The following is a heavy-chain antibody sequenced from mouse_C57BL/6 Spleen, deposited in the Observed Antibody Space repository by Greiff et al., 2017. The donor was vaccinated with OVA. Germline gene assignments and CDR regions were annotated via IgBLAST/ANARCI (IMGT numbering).Heavy chain of an antibody. J-gene: IGHJ4*01. Sequence: EVQVVESGGGLVKPGGSLKLSCAASGFTFSSYTMSWVRQTPEKRLEWVATISGGGGNTYYPDSVKGRFTISRDNAKNTLYLQMSSLRSEDTALYCCARRGGNFAMDYWGQGTSVTVSS. CDR1: GFTFSSYT. CDR2: ISGGGGNT. V-gene: IGHV5-9*01. CDR3: ARRGGNFAMDY.